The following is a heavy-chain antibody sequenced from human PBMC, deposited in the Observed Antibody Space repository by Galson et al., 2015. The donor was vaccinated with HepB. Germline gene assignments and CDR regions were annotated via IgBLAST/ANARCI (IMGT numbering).Heavy chain of an antibody. CDR2: IHHSGRT. Sequence: SETLSLTCTVSGGSVSPYYWTWIRQPPGQGLEYIGHIHHSGRTTYNPSFRSRVTMSVDTSKNQFSLRLSSVTAADTAVYYCARHSESNGGPPRIWGQGTLITVS. D-gene: IGHD4-23*01. V-gene: IGHV4-59*08. CDR1: GGSVSPYY. CDR3: ARHSESNGGPPRI. J-gene: IGHJ4*02.